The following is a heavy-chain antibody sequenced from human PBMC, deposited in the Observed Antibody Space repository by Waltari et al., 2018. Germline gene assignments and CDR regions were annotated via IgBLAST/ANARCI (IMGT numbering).Heavy chain of an antibody. CDR3: ARSLHLGELSFDY. CDR2: INPNSGGT. Sequence: QVQLVQSGAEVKKPGASVKVSCKASGYTFTGYYMHWVRQAPGQGLEWIGRINPNSGGTNYAQKFQGRVTMTRDTSISTAYMELSRLRSDDTAVYYCARSLHLGELSFDYWGQGTLVTVSS. J-gene: IGHJ4*02. D-gene: IGHD3-16*02. V-gene: IGHV1-2*06. CDR1: GYTFTGYY.